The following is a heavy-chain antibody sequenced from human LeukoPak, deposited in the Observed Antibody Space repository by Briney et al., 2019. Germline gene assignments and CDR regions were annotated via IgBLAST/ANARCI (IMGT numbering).Heavy chain of an antibody. Sequence: PSETLSLICTFSGGSVSSGSYDCGWIRQPPGKGLEWIGYIYYSGSTNYNPSLKSRVTISVDTSKNQFSLKLNSVTAADTAVYYCARDAVAVNSYYFDYWGQGTLVTVSS. CDR1: GGSVSSGSYD. J-gene: IGHJ4*02. D-gene: IGHD2-21*01. V-gene: IGHV4-61*01. CDR3: ARDAVAVNSYYFDY. CDR2: IYYSGST.